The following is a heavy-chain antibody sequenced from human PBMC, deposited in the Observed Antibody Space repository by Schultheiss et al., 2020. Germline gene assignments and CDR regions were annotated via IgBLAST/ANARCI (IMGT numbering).Heavy chain of an antibody. Sequence: SETLSLTCAVYGGSFSGYYWSWIRQPPGKGLEWIGEINHSGSTNYNPSLKSRVTISVDTSKNQFSLKLKSVTAADTAVYYCARWHSSGYAEDYWGQGTLVTVSS. D-gene: IGHD3-9*01. J-gene: IGHJ4*02. CDR1: GGSFSGYY. CDR3: ARWHSSGYAEDY. V-gene: IGHV4-34*01. CDR2: INHSGST.